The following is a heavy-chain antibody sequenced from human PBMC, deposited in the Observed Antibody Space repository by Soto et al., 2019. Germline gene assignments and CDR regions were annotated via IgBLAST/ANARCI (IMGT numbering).Heavy chain of an antibody. CDR3: ATAEVDY. Sequence: PGWSLRLSCAASGFTFGNYWMHWVRQAPGKGLEWVSRMNSDGSSTNYADSVKGRFTVSRDNAKNTLYLQMNSLRAEDTAVYYCATAEVDYWGPGTLVTVSS. J-gene: IGHJ4*02. CDR2: MNSDGSST. V-gene: IGHV3-74*01. CDR1: GFTFGNYW.